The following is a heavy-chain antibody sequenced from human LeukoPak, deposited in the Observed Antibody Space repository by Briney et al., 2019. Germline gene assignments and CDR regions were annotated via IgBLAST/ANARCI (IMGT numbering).Heavy chain of an antibody. D-gene: IGHD3-9*01. Sequence: GGSLRLSCAASGFTFSSYAMSWVRQAPGKGLEWVSAISGSGGSTYYADSVKGRFTISRDNSKNTLYLQMNSLRAEDTAVYYCAKDSDPTRVYDILTASPRRPPDYWGQGTLVTVSS. V-gene: IGHV3-23*01. CDR3: AKDSDPTRVYDILTASPRRPPDY. CDR1: GFTFSSYA. CDR2: ISGSGGST. J-gene: IGHJ4*02.